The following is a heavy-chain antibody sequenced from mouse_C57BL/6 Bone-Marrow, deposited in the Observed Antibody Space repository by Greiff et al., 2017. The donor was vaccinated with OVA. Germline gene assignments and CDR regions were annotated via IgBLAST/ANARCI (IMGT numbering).Heavy chain of an antibody. V-gene: IGHV1-76*01. CDR3: ARVDYYGSAFDY. Sequence: VQLQQSGAELVRPGASVKLSCKASGYTFTDYYINWVKQRPGQGLEWIARIYPGSGNTYYNEKFKGKATLTAEKSSSTAYMQLSSLTSEDSAVYFCARVDYYGSAFDYWGQGTTLTVSS. CDR1: GYTFTDYY. D-gene: IGHD1-1*01. CDR2: IYPGSGNT. J-gene: IGHJ2*01.